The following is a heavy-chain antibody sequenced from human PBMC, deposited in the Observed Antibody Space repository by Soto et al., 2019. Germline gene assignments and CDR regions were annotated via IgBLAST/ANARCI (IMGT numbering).Heavy chain of an antibody. D-gene: IGHD6-13*01. J-gene: IGHJ4*02. CDR2: ISAYNGNT. Sequence: ASVKVSCKASGYTFTSYGISWVRQAPGQGLEWMGWISAYNGNTNYAQKLQGRVTMTTDTSTSTAYMELRSLRSDDTAVYYCARGANLGYSSSWSNFDYWGQGTLVTVSS. CDR3: ARGANLGYSSSWSNFDY. CDR1: GYTFTSYG. V-gene: IGHV1-18*01.